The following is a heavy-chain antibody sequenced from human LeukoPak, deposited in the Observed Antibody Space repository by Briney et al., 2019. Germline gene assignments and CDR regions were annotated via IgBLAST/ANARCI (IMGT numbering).Heavy chain of an antibody. CDR3: ARRATPAGLYYYYYMDV. CDR1: GYTLTELP. CDR2: FDPEDAKT. J-gene: IGHJ6*03. Sequence: ASVKVSCKVSGYTLTELPMHWVRLAPGKGLEWVGGFDPEDAKTIYAQKFQGRVTMTEDTSTDTAYMELSSLRSEDTAVYYCARRATPAGLYYYYYMDVWGKGTTVTVSS. D-gene: IGHD1-26*01. V-gene: IGHV1-24*01.